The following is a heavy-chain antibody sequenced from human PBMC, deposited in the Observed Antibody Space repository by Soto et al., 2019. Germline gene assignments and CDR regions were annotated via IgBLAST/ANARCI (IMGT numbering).Heavy chain of an antibody. CDR3: ATGGARPIPVAGTVEYFQH. CDR1: GGTFSSYT. D-gene: IGHD6-19*01. Sequence: QVQLVQSGAEVKKPGSSVKVSCKASGGTFSSYTISWVRQAPGQGLEWMGRIIPILGIANYAQKFQGRVTITADKSTSTAYMELSSLRSEDPAVYYWATGGARPIPVAGTVEYFQHWGQGTLVTVSS. J-gene: IGHJ1*01. V-gene: IGHV1-69*02. CDR2: IIPILGIA.